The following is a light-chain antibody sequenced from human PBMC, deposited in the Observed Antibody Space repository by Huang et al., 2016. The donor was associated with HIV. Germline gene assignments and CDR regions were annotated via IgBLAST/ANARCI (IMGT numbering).Light chain of an antibody. J-gene: IGKJ1*01. CDR2: AAS. CDR1: QRTSSS. CDR3: QQSYSTPWT. V-gene: IGKV1-39*01. Sequence: DIQMTQSPSSLSASVGDRVTITCRAGQRTSSSLNWYQQKPGKAPKLLIYAASSLQSGVPSRFSVSGSGTDFTLTISSLQPEDFATYYCQQSYSTPWTFGQGTKVEIK.